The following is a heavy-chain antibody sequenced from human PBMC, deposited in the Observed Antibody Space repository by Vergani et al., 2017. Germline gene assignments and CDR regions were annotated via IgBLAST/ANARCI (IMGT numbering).Heavy chain of an antibody. Sequence: QVQLVESGGGVVQPGTSLRLSCVVSGFALNRHTMYWVRQAPGKGLEWVGVISYDGTEKKYADSVNGRFTISRDNSKKMMSLQMNSLRVEDTAFYYCARGGKGIIMVVPSTHLWGQGTQVSVS. CDR1: GFALNRHT. J-gene: IGHJ4*02. CDR2: ISYDGTEK. CDR3: ARGGKGIIMVVPSTHL. D-gene: IGHD2-15*01. V-gene: IGHV3-30-3*01.